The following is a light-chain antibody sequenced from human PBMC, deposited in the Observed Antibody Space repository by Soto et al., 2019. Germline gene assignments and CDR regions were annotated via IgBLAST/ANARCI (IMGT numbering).Light chain of an antibody. V-gene: IGKV3-15*01. CDR2: GAS. CDR1: QSVSSN. J-gene: IGKJ4*01. Sequence: EMVMTQSPATLSVSPGERATLSCRASQSVSSNLAWYQKKPGQAPRLLIYGASTRATGIPARFSGSGSGTEFTLTISSLQSEDFAVYYCQERSNWPSLSFGGGTKVEIK. CDR3: QERSNWPSLS.